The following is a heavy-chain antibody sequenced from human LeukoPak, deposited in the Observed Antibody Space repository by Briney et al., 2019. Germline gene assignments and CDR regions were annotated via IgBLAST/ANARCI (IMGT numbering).Heavy chain of an antibody. J-gene: IGHJ4*02. CDR2: ISSSSSYI. D-gene: IGHD3-22*01. V-gene: IGHV3-21*01. CDR1: GFTFSSYS. CDR3: ASANDYYDSSGYYPGDY. Sequence: KPGGSLRLSCAASGFTFSSYSMNWVRQAPGKGLEWVSSISSSSSYIYYADSVKGRFTISRDNAKNSLYLQMNSLRAEDTAVYYCASANDYYDSSGYYPGDYWGQGTLVTVSS.